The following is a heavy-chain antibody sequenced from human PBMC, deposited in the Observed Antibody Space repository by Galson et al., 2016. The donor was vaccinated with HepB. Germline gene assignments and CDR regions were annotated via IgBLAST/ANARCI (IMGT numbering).Heavy chain of an antibody. CDR3: AKLDCGRDCPRDD. D-gene: IGHD2-21*02. Sequence: SLRLSCAASGFTFSSYSMNWVRQAPGKGLEWVSSISSSSSYIYYADSVKGRFTISRDNSKNTLFLQMNSLRVEDTAVYYCAKLDCGRDCPRDDWGQGTLVTVSS. V-gene: IGHV3-21*01. J-gene: IGHJ4*02. CDR2: ISSSSSYI. CDR1: GFTFSSYS.